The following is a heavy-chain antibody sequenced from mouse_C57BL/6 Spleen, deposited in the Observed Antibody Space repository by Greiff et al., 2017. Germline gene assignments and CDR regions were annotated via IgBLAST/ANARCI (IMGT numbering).Heavy chain of an antibody. V-gene: IGHV1-9*01. CDR2: ILPGSGST. Sequence: VQLQQSGAELMKPGASVKLSCKATGYTFTGYWIEWVKQMPGHGLEWIGEILPGSGSTNYNEKFTGKATFTADTSSNTAYMQLSSLSTKDSAIYSCASLSLPYAIDCWGQGASVTVSS. CDR1: GYTFTGYW. CDR3: ASLSLPYAIDC. D-gene: IGHD3-2*02. J-gene: IGHJ4*01.